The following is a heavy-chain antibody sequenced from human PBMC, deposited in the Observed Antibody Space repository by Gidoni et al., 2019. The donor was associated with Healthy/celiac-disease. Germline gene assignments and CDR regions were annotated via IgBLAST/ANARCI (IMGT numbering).Heavy chain of an antibody. D-gene: IGHD5-12*01. CDR1: GGSISSSSYY. J-gene: IGHJ5*02. V-gene: IGHV4-39*01. CDR3: ARRLRSHDDWFDP. Sequence: QLQLQESGPGLVKPSETLSLTCTVSGGSISSSSYYWGWIRQPPGKGLEWIGSIYYSGSTYYNPSLKSRVTISVDTSKNQFSLKLSSVTAADTAVYYCARRLRSHDDWFDPWGQGTLVTVSS. CDR2: IYYSGST.